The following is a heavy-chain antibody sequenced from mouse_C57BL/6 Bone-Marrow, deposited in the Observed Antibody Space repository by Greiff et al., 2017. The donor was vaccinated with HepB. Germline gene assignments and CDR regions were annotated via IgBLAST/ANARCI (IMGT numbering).Heavy chain of an antibody. CDR3: VRHAGDGYFDV. D-gene: IGHD3-3*01. V-gene: IGHV10-1*01. J-gene: IGHJ1*03. CDR1: GFSFNTYA. Sequence: DVQLVESGGGLVQPKGSLKLSCAASGFSFNTYAMNWVRQAPGKGLEWVARIRSKSNNYATYYAASVKDRFTISRDDSESMLYLQMNNLKTEDTAMYYCVRHAGDGYFDVWGTGTTVTVSS. CDR2: IRSKSNNYAT.